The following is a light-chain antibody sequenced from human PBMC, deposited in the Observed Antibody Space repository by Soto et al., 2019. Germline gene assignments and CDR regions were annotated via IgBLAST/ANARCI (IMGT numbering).Light chain of an antibody. CDR2: NND. CDR3: AAWDGSLNGWV. J-gene: IGLJ3*02. Sequence: QSVLTQAPSASGTPGQRVTISCSGSNSNIGSNTVSWYQQVPGTAPKVLIYNNDQRPSGVPDRLSGSKSGTSASLAIGGLQSEDEADYYCAAWDGSLNGWVFGGETKLTVL. V-gene: IGLV1-44*01. CDR1: NSNIGSNT.